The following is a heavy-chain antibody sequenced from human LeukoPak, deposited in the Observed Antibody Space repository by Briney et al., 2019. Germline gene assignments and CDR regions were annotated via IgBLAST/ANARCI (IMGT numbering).Heavy chain of an antibody. CDR3: AKDFLYNVVDY. V-gene: IGHV3-23*01. Sequence: GGSLRLSCAASGFTFSNYAMTWVRQAPGMGLEWVSSISGSGSSSYCADSVKGRFTVSRDNSKNTLHLQMNSLRAEDTAVYYCAKDFLYNVVDYWGQGTLVAVSP. CDR1: GFTFSNYA. CDR2: ISGSGSSS. D-gene: IGHD3-10*01. J-gene: IGHJ4*02.